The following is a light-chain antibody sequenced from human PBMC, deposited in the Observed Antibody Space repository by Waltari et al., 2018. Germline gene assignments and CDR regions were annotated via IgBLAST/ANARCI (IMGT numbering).Light chain of an antibody. CDR2: AAS. CDR1: QSISNY. CDR3: QQSYSTPPERYT. V-gene: IGKV1-39*01. J-gene: IGKJ2*01. Sequence: DIQMTQSPSSLSASVGDRVTITCRASQSISNYLNWYQQKPGKAPKLLIYAASSLQSGVPSRFSGSGSGTDFTLTISSLQPEDFATYYCQQSYSTPPERYTFGQGTKLEIK.